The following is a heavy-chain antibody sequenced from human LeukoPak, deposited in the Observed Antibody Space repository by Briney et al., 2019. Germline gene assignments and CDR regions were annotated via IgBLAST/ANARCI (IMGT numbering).Heavy chain of an antibody. J-gene: IGHJ4*02. D-gene: IGHD6-13*01. CDR1: GYTLTDLS. CDR3: PRRGVDSSSLHFDY. V-gene: IGHV1-24*01. Sequence: ASVTVSFKFSGYTLTDLSMYWVREAPGKGLEWMGGFDPAYDGTINAYKVQGRLSLTDDTDTDKTNLDLSSKGSKGMAGHLFPRRGVDSSSLHFDYWGQGTLVIVSS. CDR2: FDPAYDGT.